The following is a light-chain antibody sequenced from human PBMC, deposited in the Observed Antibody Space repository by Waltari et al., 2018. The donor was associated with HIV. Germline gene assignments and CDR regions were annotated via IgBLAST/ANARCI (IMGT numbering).Light chain of an antibody. Sequence: QSLLTQPPSVSGAPATRVTISCTGSSSTIGAGYDVHWYQQLPGTAPKLLIYGNSNRPSGVPDRCSGSKSDTSASLAITGLRAEDEADYYCQSYDSSLSGDVVFGGWTSLTVL. V-gene: IGLV1-40*01. CDR2: GNS. CDR3: QSYDSSLSGDVV. J-gene: IGLJ2*01. CDR1: SSTIGAGYD.